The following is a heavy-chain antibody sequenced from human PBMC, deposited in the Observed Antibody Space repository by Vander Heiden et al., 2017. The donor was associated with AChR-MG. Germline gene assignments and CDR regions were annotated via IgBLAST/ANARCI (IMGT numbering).Heavy chain of an antibody. J-gene: IGHJ5*02. CDR1: GVTFSSYG. D-gene: IGHD3-10*01. Sequence: QVQLVESGGGLVQPGWSLRPPRAPCGVTFSSYGMHWVRQAPGKGLEWVAVISYDGSNTYYADSVKGRFTISRDNSKNTLYLQMNSLRAEETAVYYCAKGGYYYGSGSYNPNWFDPWGQGTLVTVSS. CDR2: ISYDGSNT. V-gene: IGHV3-30*18. CDR3: AKGGYYYGSGSYNPNWFDP.